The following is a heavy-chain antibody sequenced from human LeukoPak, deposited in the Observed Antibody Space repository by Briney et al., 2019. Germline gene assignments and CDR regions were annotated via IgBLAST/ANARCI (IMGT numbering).Heavy chain of an antibody. V-gene: IGHV1-69*06. Sequence: SVKVSCKASGGTFSSYAISWVRQAPGQGLEWMGGIIPIFGTANYAQKFQGRVTITADKSTSTAYMELSSLRSEDTAVHYCARDEAAAPLGFDYWGQGTLVTVSS. CDR2: IIPIFGTA. J-gene: IGHJ4*02. CDR1: GGTFSSYA. D-gene: IGHD6-13*01. CDR3: ARDEAAAPLGFDY.